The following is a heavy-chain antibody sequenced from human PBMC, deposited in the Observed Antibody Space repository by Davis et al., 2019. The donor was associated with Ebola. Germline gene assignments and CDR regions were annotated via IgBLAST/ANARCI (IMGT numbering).Heavy chain of an antibody. Sequence: MPSETLSLTCTVSGGSISSYYWGWIRQPPGKGLEWIGSIYYSGSTYYNPSLKSRVTISVDTSKNQFSLKLSSVTAADTAVYYCAGQDIVATIIDYWGQGTLVTVSS. CDR2: IYYSGST. CDR3: AGQDIVATIIDY. CDR1: GGSISSYY. J-gene: IGHJ4*02. D-gene: IGHD5-12*01. V-gene: IGHV4-39*01.